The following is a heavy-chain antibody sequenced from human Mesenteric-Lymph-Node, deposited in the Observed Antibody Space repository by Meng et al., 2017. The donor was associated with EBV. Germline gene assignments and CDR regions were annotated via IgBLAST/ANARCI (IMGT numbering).Heavy chain of an antibody. D-gene: IGHD3-10*01. Sequence: AQLRESGRGRVKPSGTLSLTCAVSGPSSFIINWWSWVRQSAGKRLEWISEVFHGGSTNYHPSLKSQVTISVDKSKNQFPLQVTSVTAADAAVYYCVRGLGGSGNYYFDYWGQGTLVTVSS. CDR1: GPSSFIINW. CDR3: VRGLGGSGNYYFDY. CDR2: VFHGGST. V-gene: IGHV4-4*02. J-gene: IGHJ4*02.